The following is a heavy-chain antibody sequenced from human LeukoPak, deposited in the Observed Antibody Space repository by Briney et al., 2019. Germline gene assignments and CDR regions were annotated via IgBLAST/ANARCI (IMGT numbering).Heavy chain of an antibody. CDR1: GYTFTSYD. V-gene: IGHV1-8*01. D-gene: IGHD2-2*01. CDR3: ARTCSGTSCADFDY. CDR2: MNPNSGNT. J-gene: IGHJ4*02. Sequence: ASVKVSCKASGYTFTSYDINWVRQATGQGLGRMGWMNPNSGNTGYAQKFQGRVTMTRNTSISTAYMEVSSLTSEDTAVYYCARTCSGTSCADFDYWGQGSLVTVSS.